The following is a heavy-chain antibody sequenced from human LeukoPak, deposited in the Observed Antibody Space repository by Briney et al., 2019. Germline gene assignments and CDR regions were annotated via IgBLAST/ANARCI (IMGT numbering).Heavy chain of an antibody. CDR3: ARESSGGIAVAGTSDWFDP. V-gene: IGHV4-4*07. Sequence: SETLSLTCTVSGYSISSGYYWGWIRQPAGKGLEWIGRIYTSGSTNYNPSLKSRVTMSVDTSKNQFSLKLSSVTAADTAVYYCARESSGGIAVAGTSDWFDPWGQGTLVTVSS. CDR2: IYTSGST. D-gene: IGHD6-19*01. CDR1: GYSISSGYY. J-gene: IGHJ5*02.